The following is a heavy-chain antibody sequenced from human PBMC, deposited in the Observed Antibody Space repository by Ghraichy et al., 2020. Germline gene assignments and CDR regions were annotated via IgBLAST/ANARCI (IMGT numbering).Heavy chain of an antibody. CDR3: AKERRGAQFES. Sequence: GGSLRLSCAASGFTLSSQGMHWVRQAPGKRLEWVAVISDDGSNRYYADSVKGRFTISRDNSKNTLYLQMNSLRADDTAVYYCAKERRGAQFESWGQGSLVTVSS. D-gene: IGHD3-10*01. CDR1: GFTLSSQG. V-gene: IGHV3-30*18. CDR2: ISDDGSNR. J-gene: IGHJ4*02.